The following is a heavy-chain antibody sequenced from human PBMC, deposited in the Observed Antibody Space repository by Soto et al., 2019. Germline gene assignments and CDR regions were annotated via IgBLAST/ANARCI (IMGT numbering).Heavy chain of an antibody. CDR3: AREGNLGRWIQPLDS. V-gene: IGHV4-59*12. D-gene: IGHD2-2*03. CDR1: GGSISSYY. CDR2: LYYSGRT. Sequence: PSETLSLTCTVSGGSISSYYWSWIRQPPGKGLEWLGYLYYSGRTNYNPSLRSRVTISVDAANNHLSLKLTSVTAADTAVYYCAREGNLGRWIQPLDSWGQGTLVTVSS. J-gene: IGHJ4*02.